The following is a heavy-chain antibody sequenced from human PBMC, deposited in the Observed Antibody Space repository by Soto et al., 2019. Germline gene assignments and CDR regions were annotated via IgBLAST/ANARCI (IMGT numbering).Heavy chain of an antibody. CDR2: ISAYNGNT. CDR1: GYTFTSYG. J-gene: IGHJ6*02. CDR3: ARGGPLRYFDWSDYYYYGMDV. D-gene: IGHD3-9*01. V-gene: IGHV1-18*01. Sequence: GASVKVSCKASGYTFTSYGISCVRQAPGQGLEWMGWISAYNGNTNYAQKLQGRVTMTTDTSTSTAYMELRSLRSDDTAVYYCARGGPLRYFDWSDYYYYGMDVWGQGTTVTVSS.